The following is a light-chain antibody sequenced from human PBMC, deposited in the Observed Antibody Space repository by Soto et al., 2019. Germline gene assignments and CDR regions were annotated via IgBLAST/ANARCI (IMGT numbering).Light chain of an antibody. CDR1: QSVSSY. V-gene: IGKV3-11*01. CDR2: DAS. J-gene: IGKJ3*01. Sequence: EIVLTQSPATLSLSPGERATLSCRASQSVSSYVAWYQQKPGQGPRLLIYDASNRATGIPARFSGSGSGTDFTLTISSLEPEDFAFYFCQQRSNWPPIFTFGPGTKVDI. CDR3: QQRSNWPPIFT.